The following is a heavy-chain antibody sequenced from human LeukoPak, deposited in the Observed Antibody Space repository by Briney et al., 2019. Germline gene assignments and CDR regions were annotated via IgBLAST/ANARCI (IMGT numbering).Heavy chain of an antibody. J-gene: IGHJ4*02. CDR3: AREGGVAAAVYPDY. CDR2: INPSGANT. V-gene: IGHV1-46*01. CDR1: GYTFTNFY. D-gene: IGHD6-13*01. Sequence: ASVKVSCKTSGYTFTNFYMHWVRQAPGQGLEWMGIINPSGANTGYAQKFQGRVTMTTDTSTSTAYMELRSLRSDDTAVYYCAREGGVAAAVYPDYWGQGTLVTVSS.